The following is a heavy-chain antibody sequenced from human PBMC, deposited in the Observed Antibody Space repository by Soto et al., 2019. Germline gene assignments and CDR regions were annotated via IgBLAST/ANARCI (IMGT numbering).Heavy chain of an antibody. CDR3: ARDMERAAAGSLQGNLNLPHNYYYYAMDV. D-gene: IGHD6-13*01. V-gene: IGHV1-18*01. CDR2: ISAYNGNT. Sequence: EASVKVSCKASGYTFTSYGISWMRQAPGQGLEWMGWISAYNGNTNYAQKLQGRVTMTTDTSTSTAYMELRSLRFDDTAVYYCARDMERAAAGSLQGNLNLPHNYYYYAMDVWGQGTTVTVSS. J-gene: IGHJ6*02. CDR1: GYTFTSYG.